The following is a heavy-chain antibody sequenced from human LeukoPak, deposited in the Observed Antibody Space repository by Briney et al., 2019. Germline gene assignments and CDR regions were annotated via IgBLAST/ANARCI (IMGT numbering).Heavy chain of an antibody. CDR2: INAGNGDDT. CDR3: ARDSGYSGYDSFDY. CDR1: GYAFPHYG. D-gene: IGHD5-12*01. J-gene: IGHJ4*02. V-gene: IGHV1-3*01. Sequence: ASVKVSCKASGYAFPHYGVQWVRQAPGQTLEWMGWINAGNGDDTKYSQKFQARLTMTTDTSATTVYMELNSLRSDDTAVYYCARDSGYSGYDSFDYWGQGTLVTVSS.